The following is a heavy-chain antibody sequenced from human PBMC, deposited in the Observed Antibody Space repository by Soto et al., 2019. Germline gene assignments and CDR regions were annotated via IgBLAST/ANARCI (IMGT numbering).Heavy chain of an antibody. J-gene: IGHJ4*02. CDR3: VRDARGGGLLLWDC. V-gene: IGHV3-48*03. CDR1: GFMFNDYE. CDR2: ISEGGTTT. Sequence: EVQLVESGGGLAQSGGSLRLSCAASGFMFNDYEMNWVRQAPGKGLEWVSYISEGGTTTHYTDSGKGRFTISRDNAKESLYLQMSSLTPEDTATYFCVRDARGGGLLLWDCWGQGVVVSVSS. D-gene: IGHD3-16*01.